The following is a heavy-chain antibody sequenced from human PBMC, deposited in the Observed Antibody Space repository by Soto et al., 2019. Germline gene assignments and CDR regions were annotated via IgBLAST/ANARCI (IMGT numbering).Heavy chain of an antibody. Sequence: ASVKVSCKASGYTFTGYYMHWVRQAPGQGLEWMGWIDPNSGGTNYAQKFQGWVTMTRDTSISTAYMELSRLRSEDTAVYYCARVLRDSSGYIKWWGDYYGMDVWG. CDR3: ARVLRDSSGYIKWWGDYYGMDV. CDR1: GYTFTGYY. V-gene: IGHV1-2*04. D-gene: IGHD3-22*01. CDR2: IDPNSGGT. J-gene: IGHJ6*04.